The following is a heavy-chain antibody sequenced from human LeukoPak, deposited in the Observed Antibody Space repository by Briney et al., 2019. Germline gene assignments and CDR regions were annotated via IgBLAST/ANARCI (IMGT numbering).Heavy chain of an antibody. CDR2: IRSKANSYAT. J-gene: IGHJ4*02. D-gene: IGHD1-26*01. V-gene: IGHV3-73*01. CDR3: AKEVESYSRSYGAYFDD. Sequence: GGSLRLSCAASGFTFSGSAMHWARQASGKGLEWVGRIRSKANSYATAYAASVKGRFTISRDDSKNTAYLQMNSLKTEDTALYYCAKEVESYSRSYGAYFDDWGQGTLVTVSS. CDR1: GFTFSGSA.